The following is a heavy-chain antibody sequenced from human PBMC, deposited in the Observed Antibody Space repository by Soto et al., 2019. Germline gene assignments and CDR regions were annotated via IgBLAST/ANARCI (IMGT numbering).Heavy chain of an antibody. Sequence: SSERLCVTCALYVGCFSGYYWSWIRQPPGKGLEWIGEINHSGSTNYNPSLKSRVTISVDTSKNQFSLKLGSVTAADTAVYYCARSPFLGVRGVIIVYYGMDVWGQGTTVTVSS. CDR2: INHSGST. CDR1: VGCFSGYY. J-gene: IGHJ6*01. V-gene: IGHV4-34*01. CDR3: ARSPFLGVRGVIIVYYGMDV. D-gene: IGHD3-10*01.